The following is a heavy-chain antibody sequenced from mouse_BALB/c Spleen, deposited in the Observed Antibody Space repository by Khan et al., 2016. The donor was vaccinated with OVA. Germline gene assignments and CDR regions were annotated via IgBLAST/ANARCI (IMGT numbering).Heavy chain of an antibody. J-gene: IGHJ2*01. CDR2: INPHIGET. CDR1: GYSFTGYF. D-gene: IGHD1-1*01. V-gene: IGHV1-20*02. CDR3: ASIYRSDVDY. Sequence: EVQLQQSGPELVKPGASVKISCKASGYSFTGYFMNWVMQSHGKSLEWIGRINPHIGETFYNQKFKGKATLTVDESYSTAHMELRCLASEDSAVYYCASIYRSDVDYWGQGTTLTVSS.